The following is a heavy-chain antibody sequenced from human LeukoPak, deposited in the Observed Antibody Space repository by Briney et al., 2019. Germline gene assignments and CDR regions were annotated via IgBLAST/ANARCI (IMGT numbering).Heavy chain of an antibody. CDR2: IYYSGST. Sequence: PSETLSLTCTVSGYSISSGYYWGWIRQPPGKGLEWIGSIYYSGSTYYNPSLKSRVIISADTSKNQFSLKLSTVTAADTAVYYCARGPNTAGNYRAFDLWGQGTKVTVSS. J-gene: IGHJ3*01. CDR3: ARGPNTAGNYRAFDL. CDR1: GYSISSGYY. V-gene: IGHV4-38-2*02. D-gene: IGHD4-11*01.